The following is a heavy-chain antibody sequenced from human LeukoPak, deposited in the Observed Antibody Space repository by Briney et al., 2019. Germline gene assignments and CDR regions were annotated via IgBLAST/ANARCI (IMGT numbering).Heavy chain of an antibody. CDR1: GGSVSSGDYC. CDR3: ARDLGGKFPLSQA. CDR2: ISYSGST. V-gene: IGHV4-61*08. Sequence: SETLSLTCTVSGGSVSSGDYCWSWIRQHAGKELEWIGYISYSGSTNYNPSLKSRVTISVDTSKNQFSLKLSSVTTADTAVYYCARDLGGKFPLSQAWVQGTLVTVSS. J-gene: IGHJ5*02. D-gene: IGHD4-23*01.